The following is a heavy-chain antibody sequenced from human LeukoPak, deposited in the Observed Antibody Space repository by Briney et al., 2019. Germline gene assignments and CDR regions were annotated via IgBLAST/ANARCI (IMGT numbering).Heavy chain of an antibody. Sequence: PGGSLRLSCAASGFTFSSYGMHWVRQAPGKGLEWVAVISYDGSNKYYADSVKGRFTISRDNSKNTLYLQMNSLRAEDTAVYYCVRWVCSPTSCYYFDYWGQGTLVVVSS. CDR2: ISYDGSNK. CDR1: GFTFSSYG. V-gene: IGHV3-30*03. CDR3: VRWVCSPTSCYYFDY. J-gene: IGHJ4*02. D-gene: IGHD2-2*01.